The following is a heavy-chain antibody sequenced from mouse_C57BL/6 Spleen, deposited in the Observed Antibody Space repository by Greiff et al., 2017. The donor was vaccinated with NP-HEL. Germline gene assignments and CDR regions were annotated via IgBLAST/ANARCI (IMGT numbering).Heavy chain of an antibody. D-gene: IGHD1-1*01. CDR3: ARRGYGSSYDY. Sequence: QVQLQQPGAELVMPGASVKLSCKASGYTFTSYWMHWVKQRPGQGLEWIGEIDPSDSYTNYNQKFKGKSTLTVDKSSNTAYMQLSSLTSEDSAVYYCARRGYGSSYDYWGQGTTLTVSS. V-gene: IGHV1-69*01. CDR1: GYTFTSYW. CDR2: IDPSDSYT. J-gene: IGHJ2*01.